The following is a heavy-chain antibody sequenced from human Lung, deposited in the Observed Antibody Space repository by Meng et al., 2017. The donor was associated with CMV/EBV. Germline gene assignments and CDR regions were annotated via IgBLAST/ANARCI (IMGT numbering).Heavy chain of an antibody. Sequence: QVQLQESGPGLVTPSGTLSLTCAFSGGSISSSNWWSWVRQPPGKGLEWIGEIYHSGSTNYNPSLKSRVTISVDKSKNQFSLKLSSVTAADTAVYYCASFPPPGKQWLVTDYWGQGTLVTVSS. V-gene: IGHV4-4*02. D-gene: IGHD6-19*01. J-gene: IGHJ4*02. CDR3: ASFPPPGKQWLVTDY. CDR1: GGSISSSNW. CDR2: IYHSGST.